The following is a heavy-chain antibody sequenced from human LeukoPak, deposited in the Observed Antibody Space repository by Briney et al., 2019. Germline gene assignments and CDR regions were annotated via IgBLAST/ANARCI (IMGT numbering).Heavy chain of an antibody. Sequence: ASVKVSCKASGYTFTGYYMHWVRQAPGQGLEWMGWINPNSGGTDYAQKFQGRVTMTRDTSISTAYMELSRLRSDDTAVYYCATIAAAGRSYYYYYMDVWGKGTTVTVSS. CDR1: GYTFTGYY. CDR2: INPNSGGT. J-gene: IGHJ6*03. CDR3: ATIAAAGRSYYYYYMDV. D-gene: IGHD6-13*01. V-gene: IGHV1-2*02.